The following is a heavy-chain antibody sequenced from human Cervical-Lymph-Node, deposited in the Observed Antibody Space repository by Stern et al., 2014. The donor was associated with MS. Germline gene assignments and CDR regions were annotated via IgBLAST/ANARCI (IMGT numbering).Heavy chain of an antibody. CDR3: ARGFIAAADYFDY. D-gene: IGHD6-13*01. Sequence: QVQLQQWGAGLLKPSETLSLTCAVYGGSFSGYYWSWIRQPPGKGLEWIGEINHSGSTNYNPSLKSRVTISVDTSKNQFPLKLSSVTAADTAVYYCARGFIAAADYFDYWGQGTLVTVSS. CDR2: INHSGST. CDR1: GGSFSGYY. V-gene: IGHV4-34*01. J-gene: IGHJ4*02.